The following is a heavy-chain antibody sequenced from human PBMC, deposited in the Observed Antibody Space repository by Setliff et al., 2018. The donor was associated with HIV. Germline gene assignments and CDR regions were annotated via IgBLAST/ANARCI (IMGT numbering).Heavy chain of an antibody. CDR3: ARGRCSGGTCSGRYSYLHIDV. CDR2: IFHSGST. J-gene: IGHJ6*03. D-gene: IGHD2-15*01. Sequence: PSETLSLSCAVSGGSISSSNWWSWVRQPPGKGLEWIGEIFHSGSTDYNPSLTSRVTMSVDSSKKQFSLRLTSVAAADTALYYCARGRCSGGTCSGRYSYLHIDVRGKGTTVTVS. V-gene: IGHV4-4*02. CDR1: GGSISSSNW.